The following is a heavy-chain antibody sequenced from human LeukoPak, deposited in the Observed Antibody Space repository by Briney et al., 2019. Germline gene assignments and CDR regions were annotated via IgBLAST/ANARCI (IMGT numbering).Heavy chain of an antibody. Sequence: GGSLRLSCAASGFTFSSYAMSWVRQAPGKGVEWVSAISGSGGSTYYADSVKGRFTISRDNSKNTLYLQMNSLRAEDTAVYYCANGGYDFWSGYYHYWGQGTLVTVSS. CDR3: ANGGYDFWSGYYHY. CDR1: GFTFSSYA. D-gene: IGHD3-3*01. CDR2: ISGSGGST. V-gene: IGHV3-23*01. J-gene: IGHJ4*02.